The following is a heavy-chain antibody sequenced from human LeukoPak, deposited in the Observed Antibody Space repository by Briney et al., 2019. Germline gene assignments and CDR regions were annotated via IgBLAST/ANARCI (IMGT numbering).Heavy chain of an antibody. CDR1: GFTFSSYA. CDR2: ISGSGVST. Sequence: TGGSLRLSCAASGFTFSSYAMSWVRQAPGKGLEWVSAISGSGVSTYYADSVKGRFTISRDNSKNTLSLQMNSLRAEDTAVYYCAREQWLVLNYFDSWGQGTLVTVSS. V-gene: IGHV3-23*01. CDR3: AREQWLVLNYFDS. D-gene: IGHD6-19*01. J-gene: IGHJ4*02.